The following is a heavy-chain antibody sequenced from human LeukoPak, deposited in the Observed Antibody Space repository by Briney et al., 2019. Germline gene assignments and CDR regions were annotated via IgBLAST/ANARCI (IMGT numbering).Heavy chain of an antibody. D-gene: IGHD6-19*01. V-gene: IGHV3-11*04. Sequence: GGSLRLSCAASGFTFSDYYMSWIRQAPGKGLEWVSYISSSGSTIYYADSVKGRFTISRDNAKNSLYLQMNSLRAEDTAVYYCARGVYSSGWYKAYFQHWGQGTLVTVSS. CDR3: ARGVYSSGWYKAYFQH. J-gene: IGHJ1*01. CDR2: ISSSGSTI. CDR1: GFTFSDYY.